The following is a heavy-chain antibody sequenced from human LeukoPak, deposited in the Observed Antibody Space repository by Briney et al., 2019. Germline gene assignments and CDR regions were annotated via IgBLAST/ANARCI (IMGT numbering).Heavy chain of an antibody. D-gene: IGHD2-2*01. Sequence: QSGGSLRLSCAASGLTFSSYAMSWVRQGPGKGLEWVAAISGSGDNTYYADSVKGRFTISRDNSKNTLYLQMNSLRAEDTAVYYCAKEGYCSSTSCSYFDYWGQGTLVTVSS. CDR3: AKEGYCSSTSCSYFDY. J-gene: IGHJ4*02. V-gene: IGHV3-23*01. CDR1: GLTFSSYA. CDR2: ISGSGDNT.